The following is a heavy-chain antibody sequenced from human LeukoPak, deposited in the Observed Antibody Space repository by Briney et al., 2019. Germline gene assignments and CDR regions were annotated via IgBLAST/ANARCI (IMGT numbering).Heavy chain of an antibody. V-gene: IGHV1-2*02. D-gene: IGHD3-16*02. CDR1: GYTFTGYY. CDR2: INPNSGGT. Sequence: ASVKVSCKAYGYTFTGYYMHWVRQAPGQGLEWMGWINPNSGGTNYAQKFQGRVTMTRDTSISTAYMELSRLRSDDTAVYHCASGDYVWGSYRPGDYWGQGTLVTVSS. CDR3: ASGDYVWGSYRPGDY. J-gene: IGHJ4*02.